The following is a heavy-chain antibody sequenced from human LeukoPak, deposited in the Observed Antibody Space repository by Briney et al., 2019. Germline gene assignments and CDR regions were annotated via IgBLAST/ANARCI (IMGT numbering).Heavy chain of an antibody. V-gene: IGHV4-59*01. Sequence: SETLSLTCTVSGGSISSYYWSWIRQPPGKGLEWIGYIYYSGSTNYNPSLKSRVTISVDTSKNQFSLKLSSVTAADTAVYYCAASRQVGSSWYYYYYGMDVWGQGTTVTVSS. J-gene: IGHJ6*02. CDR2: IYYSGST. CDR1: GGSISSYY. CDR3: AASRQVGSSWYYYYYGMDV. D-gene: IGHD6-13*01.